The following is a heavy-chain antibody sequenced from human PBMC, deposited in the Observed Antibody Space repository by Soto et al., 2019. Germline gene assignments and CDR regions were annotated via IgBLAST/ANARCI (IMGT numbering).Heavy chain of an antibody. V-gene: IGHV3-23*01. CDR2: ISGSGGST. J-gene: IGHJ4*02. CDR3: AKDDTGSSWPSEGFDY. Sequence: PGGSLRLSCAASGFTFSSYAMSWVRQAPGKGLEWVSAISGSGGSTYYAASVKGRFTISRDNSKNTLYLQMNSLRAEDTAVYYCAKDDTGSSWPSEGFDYWGQGTLVTVSS. CDR1: GFTFSSYA. D-gene: IGHD6-13*01.